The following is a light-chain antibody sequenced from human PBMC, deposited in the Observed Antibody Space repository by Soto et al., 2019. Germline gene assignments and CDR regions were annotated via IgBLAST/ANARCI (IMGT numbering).Light chain of an antibody. Sequence: EIVMTQSPATLSVSPGGRATLSCRASQSISDTLAWYQQKPGQAPRLLIYSASRGATGFPARFSGSGSGTDFTLTISSLQSEDSAVYYCQQFDDSVTFGQGTRLEI. V-gene: IGKV3-15*01. CDR3: QQFDDSVT. CDR2: SAS. CDR1: QSISDT. J-gene: IGKJ5*01.